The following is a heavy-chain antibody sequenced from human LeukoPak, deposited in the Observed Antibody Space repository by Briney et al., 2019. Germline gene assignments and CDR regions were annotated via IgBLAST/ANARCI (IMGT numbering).Heavy chain of an antibody. V-gene: IGHV4-31*03. Sequence: SETLSLTCTVSGGSITSAGYYWSWIRQPPGMGLEWVGYIYGSGTTYYNPSLKSRVTKSEDTSRNQFSLKLSSVTAADTAVYYCARLTGTSYLDYWGQGALVTVSS. CDR3: ARLTGTSYLDY. J-gene: IGHJ4*02. D-gene: IGHD2-2*01. CDR1: GGSITSAGYY. CDR2: IYGSGTT.